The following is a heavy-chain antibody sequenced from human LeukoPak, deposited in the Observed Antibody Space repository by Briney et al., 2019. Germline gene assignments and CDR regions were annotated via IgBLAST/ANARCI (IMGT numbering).Heavy chain of an antibody. CDR1: GYTFTTHD. D-gene: IGHD6-19*01. V-gene: IGHV1-8*01. CDR3: AREAVAEFGSGGFDP. CDR2: MNPNSGNT. J-gene: IGHJ5*02. Sequence: ASVKVSCKASGYTFTTHDINWVRQATGQGLEWMGWMNPNSGNTGYAQKFQGRVTMTRNTSISTAYMELSSLRSEDTAVYYCAREAVAEFGSGGFDPWGQGTLVTVSS.